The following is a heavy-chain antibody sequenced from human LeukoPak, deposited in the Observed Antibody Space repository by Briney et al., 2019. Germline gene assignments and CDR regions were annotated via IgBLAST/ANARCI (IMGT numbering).Heavy chain of an antibody. CDR3: ATYRQVLLPFES. CDR2: ISGSGGST. Sequence: GGTLRLSCAASGFTFSSNGMSWVRQAPGKGLEWVSNISGSGGSTYYADSVRGRFTISRDNSKNTLYLQMNSLRAEDTAVYYCATYRQVLLPFESWGQGTLVTVSS. D-gene: IGHD2-8*02. V-gene: IGHV3-23*01. J-gene: IGHJ4*02. CDR1: GFTFSSNG.